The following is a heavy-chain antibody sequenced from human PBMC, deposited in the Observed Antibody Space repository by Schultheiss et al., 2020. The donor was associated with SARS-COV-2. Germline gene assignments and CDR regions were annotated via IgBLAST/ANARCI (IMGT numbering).Heavy chain of an antibody. J-gene: IGHJ5*02. D-gene: IGHD6-13*01. CDR3: AKDRGSSLIAKANWFDP. Sequence: GESLKISCAASGFTFSGSAMHWVRQASGKGLEWVGRIRSKANSYATAYAASVKGRFTISRDDSKNTLYLQMNSLRAEDTAVYYCAKDRGSSLIAKANWFDPWGQGTLVTVSS. CDR2: IRSKANSYAT. V-gene: IGHV3-73*01. CDR1: GFTFSGSA.